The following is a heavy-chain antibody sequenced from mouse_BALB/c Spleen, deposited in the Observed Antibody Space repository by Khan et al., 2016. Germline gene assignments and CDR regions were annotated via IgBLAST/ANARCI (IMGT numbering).Heavy chain of an antibody. J-gene: IGHJ2*01. V-gene: IGHV14-4*02. CDR2: IDPENGDT. CDR1: VFNITDYY. CDR3: NAIYGAGDVCCAY. Sequence: VQLQQPGAELVRSGASVKLSCTASVFNITDYYMHWVKQRPEQGLEWIGGIDPENGDTEYAPKFQDKATLTADTSSNAAYLHFSSLTSEASAVSYCNAIYGAGDVCCAYWGQGTTLTVSS. D-gene: IGHD6-1*01.